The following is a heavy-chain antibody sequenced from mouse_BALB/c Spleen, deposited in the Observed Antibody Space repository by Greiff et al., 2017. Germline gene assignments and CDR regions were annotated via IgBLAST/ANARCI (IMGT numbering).Heavy chain of an antibody. CDR1: GFNIKDTY. J-gene: IGHJ4*01. CDR3: AEGGVRRAMDY. D-gene: IGHD2-14*01. V-gene: IGHV14-3*02. CDR2: IDPANGNT. Sequence: EVKLQESGAELVKPGASVKLSCTASGFNIKDTYMHWVKQRPEQGLEWIGRIDPANGNTKYDPKFQGKATITADTSSNTAYLQLSSLTSEDTAVYYCAEGGVRRAMDYWGQGTSVTVSS.